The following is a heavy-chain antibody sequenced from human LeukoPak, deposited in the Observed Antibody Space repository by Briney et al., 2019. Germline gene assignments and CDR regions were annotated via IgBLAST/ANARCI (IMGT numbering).Heavy chain of an antibody. J-gene: IGHJ5*02. CDR2: IYYSGST. CDR3: ARHPLDIVVVVAATPRGWFDH. D-gene: IGHD2-15*01. CDR1: GCSISSSSYY. V-gene: IGHV4-39*01. Sequence: ETLSLTCAVSGCSISSSSYYWGWIRQPPGKGREWIGRIYYSGSTYYNPSLRSRVTICVDTSKNQFSLKLSSVPAADPAVYYCARHPLDIVVVVAATPRGWFDHWGQGTLVTVSS.